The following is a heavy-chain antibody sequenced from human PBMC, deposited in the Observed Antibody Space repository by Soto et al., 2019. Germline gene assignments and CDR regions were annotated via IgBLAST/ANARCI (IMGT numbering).Heavy chain of an antibody. V-gene: IGHV4-31*03. Sequence: SETLSLTCTVSGGSISSGGYNWSWIRQHPGKGLEWIGYIYCSGSSYYNPSLKSRVTISVDTSKNQFSLKLSSVTAADTAVYYCAREVGATTQRYLDLWGRGTLVTVSS. CDR1: GGSISSGGYN. CDR2: IYCSGSS. D-gene: IGHD1-26*01. CDR3: AREVGATTQRYLDL. J-gene: IGHJ2*01.